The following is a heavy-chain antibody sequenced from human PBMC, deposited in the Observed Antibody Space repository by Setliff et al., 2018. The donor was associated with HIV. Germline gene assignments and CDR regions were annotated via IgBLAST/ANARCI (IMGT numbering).Heavy chain of an antibody. J-gene: IGHJ6*02. Sequence: ASVKVSCKASGYTFTSYGISWVRQAPGQGLEWMGWISAYNGYTNYAQKLQGRVTMTTDTSTSTAYMELRSLRSDDTAVYYCAREGEVLRYFDWFQYGMDVWGQGTTVTV. V-gene: IGHV1-18*01. CDR2: ISAYNGYT. D-gene: IGHD3-9*01. CDR3: AREGEVLRYFDWFQYGMDV. CDR1: GYTFTSYG.